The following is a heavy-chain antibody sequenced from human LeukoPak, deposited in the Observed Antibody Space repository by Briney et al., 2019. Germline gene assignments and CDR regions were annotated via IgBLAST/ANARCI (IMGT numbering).Heavy chain of an antibody. CDR3: ARAVTTGYFDL. J-gene: IGHJ2*01. V-gene: IGHV3-66*01. Sequence: GGSLRLSCAASGFAFSSYEMNWVRQAPGKGLEWVSLIYSGGNTFYPDSVRGRFTISRDDSKNTLSLQMNSLRAEDTAVYYCARAVTTGYFDLWGRGTLVTVSS. D-gene: IGHD4-11*01. CDR1: GFAFSSYE. CDR2: IYSGGNT.